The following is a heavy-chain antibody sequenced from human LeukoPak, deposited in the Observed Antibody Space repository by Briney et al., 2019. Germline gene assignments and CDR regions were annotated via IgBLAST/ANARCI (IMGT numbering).Heavy chain of an antibody. V-gene: IGHV3-30*18. CDR1: AFTFSSYG. D-gene: IGHD6-6*01. J-gene: IGHJ6*02. Sequence: GGSLRLSCAASAFTFSSYGMHWVRQAPGKGLEWVAVISYDGSNKYYADSVKGRFTISRDNSKNTLYLQMNSLRAEDTAVYYCAKDEVYSSSSFSYYYYYYGMDVWGQGTTVTVSS. CDR2: ISYDGSNK. CDR3: AKDEVYSSSSFSYYYYYYGMDV.